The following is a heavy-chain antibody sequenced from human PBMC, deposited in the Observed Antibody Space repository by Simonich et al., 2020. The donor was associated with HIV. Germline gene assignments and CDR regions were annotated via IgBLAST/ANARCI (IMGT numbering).Heavy chain of an antibody. D-gene: IGHD5-12*01. Sequence: QVQLQQWGAGLLKPSETLSLTCGVYGGSFSGYYWSWIRQPPGTGLDWIGEIDHRYSTSYNPSLKSRVTMSVDTSKNQFSLKLTSVTAADTAVYYCARRSGYALDYWGQGTLVTVSS. CDR1: GGSFSGYY. CDR3: ARRSGYALDY. V-gene: IGHV4-34*02. J-gene: IGHJ4*02. CDR2: IDHRYST.